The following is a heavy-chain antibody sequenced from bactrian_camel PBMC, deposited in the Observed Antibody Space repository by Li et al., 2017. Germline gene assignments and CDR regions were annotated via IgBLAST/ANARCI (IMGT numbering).Heavy chain of an antibody. CDR2: IDSDGGT. V-gene: IGHV3S53*01. CDR3: AADVPPYDSDDVFPPGLTCPVTSLGGY. CDR1: GAISSPYC. Sequence: VQLVESGGGSVQAGGSLRLSCVASGAISSPYCMGWFRQAPGKEREGVARIDSDGGTIYKDSVKGRFTISKDNAKNTLYLQMSSLKPEDSAVYYCAADVPPYDSDDVFPPGLTCPVTSLGGYWGQGTQVTVS. D-gene: IGHD4*01. J-gene: IGHJ4*01.